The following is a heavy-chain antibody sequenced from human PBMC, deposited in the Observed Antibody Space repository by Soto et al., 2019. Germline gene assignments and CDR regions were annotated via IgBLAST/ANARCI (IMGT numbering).Heavy chain of an antibody. V-gene: IGHV1-69*13. D-gene: IGHD6-19*01. CDR3: ASLYSSGWHAFDY. CDR2: IIPIFGTA. CDR1: GGTYSSYA. Sequence: SVKVSRKGSGGTYSSYAISWVRQAPGQGLEWMGGIIPIFGTANYAQKFQGRVTITADGSTSKAYMELSSLRSEDTAVYYCASLYSSGWHAFDYWGQGTLVTVSS. J-gene: IGHJ4*02.